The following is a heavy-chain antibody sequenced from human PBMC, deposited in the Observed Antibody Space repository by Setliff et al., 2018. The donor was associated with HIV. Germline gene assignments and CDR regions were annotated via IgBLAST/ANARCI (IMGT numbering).Heavy chain of an antibody. J-gene: IGHJ6*03. CDR1: GYRFTNYW. CDR2: FYPGDSDF. CDR3: ARAGSFDPYYYMDV. Sequence: PGESLKISCQGSGYRFTNYWIAWVRQVPGKGLEWMGRFYPGDSDFRYSPSFEGQVTISVDKSISTAYLQWSSLKASDTAMYYCARAGSFDPYYYMDVWGKGTTVTVSS. V-gene: IGHV5-51*01. D-gene: IGHD3-10*01.